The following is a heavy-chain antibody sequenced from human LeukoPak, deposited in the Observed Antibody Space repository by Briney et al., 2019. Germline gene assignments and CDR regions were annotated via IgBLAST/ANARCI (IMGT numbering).Heavy chain of an antibody. D-gene: IGHD6-19*01. J-gene: IGHJ4*02. V-gene: IGHV1-69*06. CDR3: ARAAGDSGWYDLVY. CDR1: GGTFSSYA. Sequence: ASVKVSCKASGGTFSSYAISWVRQAPGQGLEWMGGIIPIFGTANYAQKFQGRVTITADNSTSTAYMELSSLRSEDTAVYYCARAAGDSGWYDLVYWGQGALVTVSS. CDR2: IIPIFGTA.